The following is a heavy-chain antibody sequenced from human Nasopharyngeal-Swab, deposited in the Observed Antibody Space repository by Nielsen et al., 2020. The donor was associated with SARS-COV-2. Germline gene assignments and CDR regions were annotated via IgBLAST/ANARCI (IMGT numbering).Heavy chain of an antibody. CDR2: ISSSGSTI. CDR3: AREPPRFWSGLGYYYYGMDV. CDR1: GFTFSSYE. J-gene: IGHJ6*02. V-gene: IGHV3-48*03. Sequence: GGSLRLSCAASGFTFSSYEMNWVRQTPGKGLEWVSYISSSGSTIYYADSVKGRFTISGDNAKNSLYLQMNSLRAEDTAVYYCAREPPRFWSGLGYYYYGMDVWGQGTTVTVSS. D-gene: IGHD3-3*01.